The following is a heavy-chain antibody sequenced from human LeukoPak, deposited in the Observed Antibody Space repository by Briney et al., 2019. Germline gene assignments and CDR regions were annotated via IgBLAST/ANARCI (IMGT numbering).Heavy chain of an antibody. CDR2: INPSSGDT. D-gene: IGHD5-12*01. CDR1: GYTLTGYY. CDR3: AKNPYDYYFDY. V-gene: IGHV1-2*02. J-gene: IGHJ4*02. Sequence: ASVKVSCKASGYTLTGYYMHWVRLAPGQGVGRMGWINPSSGDTNYAQKFKGRVTITRHTSITTAYMDLSRLRSDHSAVYYFAKNPYDYYFDYWGQGTLVTVSS.